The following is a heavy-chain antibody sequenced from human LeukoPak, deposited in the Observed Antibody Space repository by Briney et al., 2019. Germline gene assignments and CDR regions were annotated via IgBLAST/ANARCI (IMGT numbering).Heavy chain of an antibody. J-gene: IGHJ3*02. Sequence: ASVKVSCKASGYTFTGYYMHWVRQAPGQGLEWMGWINPNSGGTNYAQKFQGRVTMTRDTSISTAYMELSRLRSDDTAVYYCARPTSGSYPYDAFDIWGQGTMVTVSS. CDR2: INPNSGGT. D-gene: IGHD1-26*01. CDR1: GYTFTGYY. V-gene: IGHV1-2*02. CDR3: ARPTSGSYPYDAFDI.